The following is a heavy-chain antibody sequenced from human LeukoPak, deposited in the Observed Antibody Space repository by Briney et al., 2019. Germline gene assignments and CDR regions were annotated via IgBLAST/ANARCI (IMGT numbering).Heavy chain of an antibody. CDR2: FDPEDGEK. Sequence: ASVKVSCKVSGYTLTELSMHWVRQAPGKGLEWLGGFDPEDGEKIYAPKFQGRVTMTEDTSTDTAYMELSSLRSEDTAVYYCATATLINYYGSGSYSYWGQGTLVTVSS. D-gene: IGHD3-10*01. CDR3: ATATLINYYGSGSYSY. V-gene: IGHV1-24*01. CDR1: GYTLTELS. J-gene: IGHJ4*02.